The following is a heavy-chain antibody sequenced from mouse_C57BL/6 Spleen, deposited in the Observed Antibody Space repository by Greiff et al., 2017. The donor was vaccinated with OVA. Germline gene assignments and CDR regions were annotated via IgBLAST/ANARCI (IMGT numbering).Heavy chain of an antibody. J-gene: IGHJ2*01. CDR3: ARSQATLFDY. CDR2: INPSTGGT. CDR1: GYSFTGYY. Sequence: VQLQQSGPELVKPGASVKISCKASGYSFTGYYMNWVTQSPEKSLEWIGEINPSTGGTTYNQKFKAKATLTVDKSSSTAYMQLKSLTSEDSAVYYCARSQATLFDYWGQGTTLTVSS. V-gene: IGHV1-42*01. D-gene: IGHD3-2*02.